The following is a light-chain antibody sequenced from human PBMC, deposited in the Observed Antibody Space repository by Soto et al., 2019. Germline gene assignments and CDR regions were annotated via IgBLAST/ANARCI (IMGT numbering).Light chain of an antibody. CDR1: TSDVGAYNY. J-gene: IGLJ2*01. CDR3: SSYTAISTLDIV. CDR2: EVS. Sequence: QSALTQPASVSGSPGQSITISCTGTTSDVGAYNYVSWYQQHPGNAPKLIIYEVSRRPSGVSSRFSASKSGSTASLTISGRQGEDEADYYCSSYTAISTLDIVFGGGTKLTVL. V-gene: IGLV2-14*01.